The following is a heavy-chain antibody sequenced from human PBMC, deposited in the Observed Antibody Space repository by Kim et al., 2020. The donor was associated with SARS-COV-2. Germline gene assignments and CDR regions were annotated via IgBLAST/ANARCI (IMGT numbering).Heavy chain of an antibody. CDR3: ARLKRLAAPFDY. CDR2: IYYSGST. Sequence: SETLSLTCTVSGGSISSSSYYWGWIRQPPGKGLEWIGSIYYSGSTYYNPSLKSRVTISVDTSKNQFSLKLSSVTAADTAVYYCARLKRLAAPFDYWGQGTLVTVSS. D-gene: IGHD6-25*01. J-gene: IGHJ4*02. V-gene: IGHV4-39*01. CDR1: GGSISSSSYY.